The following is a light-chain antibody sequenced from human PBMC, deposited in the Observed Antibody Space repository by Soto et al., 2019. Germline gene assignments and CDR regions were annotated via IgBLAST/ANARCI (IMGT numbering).Light chain of an antibody. CDR3: TSYITSDTLV. CDR2: EVS. V-gene: IGLV2-14*01. J-gene: IGLJ2*01. Sequence: QSALTQPTSVSGSPGQSITISCSGISPGFGVSWYQHFPGKAPKLIIFEVSNRPSGISDRFSGSKSGNTASLTISGLQAEDEADYYRTSYITSDTLVFGGGTKLTVL. CDR1: SPGFG.